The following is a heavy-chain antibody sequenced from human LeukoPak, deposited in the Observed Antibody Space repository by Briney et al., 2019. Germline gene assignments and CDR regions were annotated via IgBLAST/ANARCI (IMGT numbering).Heavy chain of an antibody. Sequence: GGSLRLSCAASGFTFSSYAMSWVRQAPGKGLEWVSSISGSGGSTYYADSVKGRFTISRDNSKNTLYLQMNSLRAEDTAVYFRAKEFRGIAARPNLSTWFDPWGQGTLVTASS. CDR1: GFTFSSYA. CDR3: AKEFRGIAARPNLSTWFDP. CDR2: ISGSGGST. D-gene: IGHD6-6*01. J-gene: IGHJ5*02. V-gene: IGHV3-23*01.